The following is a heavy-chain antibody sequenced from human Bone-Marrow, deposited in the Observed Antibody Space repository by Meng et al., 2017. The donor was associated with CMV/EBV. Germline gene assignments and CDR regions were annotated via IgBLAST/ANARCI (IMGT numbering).Heavy chain of an antibody. CDR2: ISYDGSNK. CDR1: RFTFSSYA. V-gene: IGHV3-30-3*01. CDR3: ARDLEMATEGFDY. D-gene: IGHD5-24*01. J-gene: IGHJ4*02. Sequence: GESLKISCAASRFTFSSYAMHWVRQAPGKGLEWVALISYDGSNKYYADSVKGRFTISRDNSKNTLYLQMNSLRAEDTAVYYCARDLEMATEGFDYWGQGTLVTVSS.